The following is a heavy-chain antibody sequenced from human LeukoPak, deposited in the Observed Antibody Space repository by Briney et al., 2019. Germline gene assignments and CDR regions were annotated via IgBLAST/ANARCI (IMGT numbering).Heavy chain of an antibody. D-gene: IGHD1-26*01. CDR3: ARLFRNIVGVTFSRDFQH. CDR1: GGSISSSSYY. V-gene: IGHV4-39*01. Sequence: PSETLSLTCTVSGGSISSSSYYWGWIRQPPGKGLEWIGSIYYSGSTYYNPSLKSRVTISVDTSKNQFSLKLSSVTAADTAVYYCARLFRNIVGVTFSRDFQHWGQGTLVTVSS. J-gene: IGHJ1*01. CDR2: IYYSGST.